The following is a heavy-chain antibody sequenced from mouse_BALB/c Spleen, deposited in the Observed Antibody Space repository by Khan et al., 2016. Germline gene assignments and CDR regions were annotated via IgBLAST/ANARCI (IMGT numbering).Heavy chain of an antibody. CDR3: VRENYRAWFAY. D-gene: IGHD2-14*01. Sequence: QVQLQQSGAELMKPGASVKISCKATGYTFSSYWIEWVKQRPGHGLEWIGEILPGSGTTNYNEKFKGKATFTTDTSSNTAYMQLSSLTSEDSAVYYCVRENYRAWFAYWGQGTLVTVSA. CDR2: ILPGSGTT. J-gene: IGHJ3*01. V-gene: IGHV1-9*01. CDR1: GYTFSSYW.